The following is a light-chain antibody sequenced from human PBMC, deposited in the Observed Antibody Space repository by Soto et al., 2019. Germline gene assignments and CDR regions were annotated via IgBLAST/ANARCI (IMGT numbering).Light chain of an antibody. CDR2: EVS. Sequence: QSVLTQPPSASGSPGQSVTISCTGTSSDIGAYNYVSWYQQYPGKAPKLIIYEVSQRPSGVPDRFSGSKSGNTASLTVSGLQLEDEADYYCISYTGSSTSYVFGSGTKVTVL. CDR1: SSDIGAYNY. J-gene: IGLJ1*01. V-gene: IGLV2-8*01. CDR3: ISYTGSSTSYV.